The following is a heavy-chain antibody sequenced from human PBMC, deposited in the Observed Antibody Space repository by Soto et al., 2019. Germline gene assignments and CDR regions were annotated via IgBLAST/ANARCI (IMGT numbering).Heavy chain of an antibody. CDR2: IYYSGST. V-gene: IGHV4-59*01. Sequence: SETLSLTCTVSGGSISSYYWSWIRQPPGKGLEWIGYIYYSGSTNYNPSLKSRVTISVDTSKNQFSLKLSSVTAADTAVYYCAREGSPEYDFWSNNHQRAFDIWGQGTMVTVSS. CDR1: GGSISSYY. CDR3: AREGSPEYDFWSNNHQRAFDI. J-gene: IGHJ3*02. D-gene: IGHD3-3*01.